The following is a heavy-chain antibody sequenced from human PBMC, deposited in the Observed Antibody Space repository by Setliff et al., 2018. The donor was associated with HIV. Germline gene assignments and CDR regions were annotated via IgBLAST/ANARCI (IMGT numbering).Heavy chain of an antibody. J-gene: IGHJ4*02. Sequence: ASVKVSCKASGYTFTSYGISWVRQAPGQGLEWMGWISSYNDNRNYAQNFQGRVTMTTHTSTSTAYMELRSLTSDDTAVYYCAGNRMYAAMAPMAPFDYGGQGTLVTVSS. CDR3: AGNRMYAAMAPMAPFDY. V-gene: IGHV1-18*01. D-gene: IGHD2-8*01. CDR1: GYTFTSYG. CDR2: ISSYNDNR.